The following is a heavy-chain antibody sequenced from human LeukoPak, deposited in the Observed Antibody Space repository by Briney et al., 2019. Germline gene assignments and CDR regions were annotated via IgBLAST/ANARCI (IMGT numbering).Heavy chain of an antibody. J-gene: IGHJ4*02. CDR1: GFTFDDYA. Sequence: GGSLRLSCAASGFTFDDYAMPWVRQAPGKGLEWVSGISWNSGSIGYADSVKGRFTISRDNAKNSLYLQMNSLRAEDTALYYCAKDLTIAVAGTIIDYWGQGTLVTVSS. CDR3: AKDLTIAVAGTIIDY. D-gene: IGHD6-19*01. V-gene: IGHV3-9*01. CDR2: ISWNSGSI.